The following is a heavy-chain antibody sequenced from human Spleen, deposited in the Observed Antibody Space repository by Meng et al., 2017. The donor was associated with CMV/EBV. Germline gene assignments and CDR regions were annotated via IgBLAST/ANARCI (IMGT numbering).Heavy chain of an antibody. J-gene: IGHJ5*02. CDR1: GAYITNTKW. Sequence: GAYITNTKWWTWVRQPPGKGLEWVGEIDHSGNSNSNPSLKSRLTLSLDTSKNHLSLRMTSVTAEDTAIYYCARVREHTSLGNYWFDPWGQGTLVTVSS. V-gene: IGHV4-4*02. CDR2: IDHSGNS. D-gene: IGHD3-16*01. CDR3: ARVREHTSLGNYWFDP.